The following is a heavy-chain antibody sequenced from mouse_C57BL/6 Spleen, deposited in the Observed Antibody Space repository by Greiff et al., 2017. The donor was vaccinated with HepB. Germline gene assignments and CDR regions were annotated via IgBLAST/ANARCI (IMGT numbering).Heavy chain of an antibody. J-gene: IGHJ4*01. CDR1: GFTFSDYY. Sequence: DVMLVESGGGLVQPGGSLTLSCAASGFTFSDYYMYWVRQTPEKRLEWVAYISNGGGSTYYPDTVKGRFTIAKDNAKNTLYLHMSRLKSEDTALYYRARHGTAAMDYWGQGTSVTVSS. CDR2: ISNGGGST. CDR3: ARHGTAAMDY. D-gene: IGHD4-1*01. V-gene: IGHV5-12*01.